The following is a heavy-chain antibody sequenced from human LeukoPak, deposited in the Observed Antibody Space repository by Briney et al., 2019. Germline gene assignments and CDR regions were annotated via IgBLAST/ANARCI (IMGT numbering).Heavy chain of an antibody. J-gene: IGHJ4*02. Sequence: GRSLRLSCAASGFTFSSYGMHWVRQAPGKGLEWVAVISYDGSNKYYADSVKGRFTISRDNSKNTLFLQMNSLRAEDTAVYYCAKTMVRGVIISPFDYWGQGTLVTVSS. CDR2: ISYDGSNK. V-gene: IGHV3-30*18. CDR3: AKTMVRGVIISPFDY. D-gene: IGHD3-10*01. CDR1: GFTFSSYG.